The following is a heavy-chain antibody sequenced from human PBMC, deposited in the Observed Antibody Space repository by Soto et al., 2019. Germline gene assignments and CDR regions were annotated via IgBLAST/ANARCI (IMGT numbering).Heavy chain of an antibody. CDR1: GISTSSYW. V-gene: IGHV3-7*03. J-gene: IGHJ4*02. D-gene: IGHD5-18*01. CDR2: IKNDGSEK. Sequence: EEQLVESGGALVRPGESLRLSCAASGISTSSYWMGWVRQAPGRGLEWVAPIKNDGSEKYYMDSLKGRFTISRDNALNSLYLQMNSLRAEDTAVYFCVTGYHSDYWGQGTLVTVSS. CDR3: VTGYHSDY.